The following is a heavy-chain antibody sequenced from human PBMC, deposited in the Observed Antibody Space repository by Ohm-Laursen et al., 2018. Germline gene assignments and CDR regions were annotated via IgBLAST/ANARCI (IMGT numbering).Heavy chain of an antibody. Sequence: SLRLSCAASGFTFSSYAMNWVRQAPGKGLEWVSGISGSGSRTYYADSVKGRFTISRDNSKNTLYLQMNSLRAEDTAVYYCAKDISYYDFWSGLNHYYYYGMDVWGQGTTVTVSS. CDR1: GFTFSSYA. CDR3: AKDISYYDFWSGLNHYYYYGMDV. J-gene: IGHJ6*02. D-gene: IGHD3-3*01. CDR2: ISGSGSRT. V-gene: IGHV3-23*01.